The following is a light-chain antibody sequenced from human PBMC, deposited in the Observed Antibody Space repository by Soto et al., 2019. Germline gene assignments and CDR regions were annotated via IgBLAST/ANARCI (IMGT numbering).Light chain of an antibody. V-gene: IGKV3-20*01. CDR3: HQYASSPHT. CDR1: QSVGNNY. Sequence: EIVLTQSPGTLSLSPGEKVTLSCRASQSVGNNYLAWYQQKPGQSPRLLISGASSRATGIPDRFSGSGSGTAFTLTVSRLEPGDFAVYYCHQYASSPHTFGQGTKLEIK. J-gene: IGKJ2*01. CDR2: GAS.